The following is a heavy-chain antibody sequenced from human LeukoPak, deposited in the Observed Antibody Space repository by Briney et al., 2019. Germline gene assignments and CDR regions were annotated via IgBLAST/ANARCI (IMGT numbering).Heavy chain of an antibody. CDR1: GFTVSSTY. D-gene: IGHD2-15*01. Sequence: GGSLRLSCTASGFTVSSTYMSWVRQAPGKGLEWVSVIYSGGNIYYIESVKGRFTISRDTSKNTLYLQMNSLRAEDTAVYFCAGRHCSGGGCYFAGADPFDYRGQGTLVTVPS. CDR3: AGRHCSGGGCYFAGADPFDY. V-gene: IGHV3-53*01. CDR2: IYSGGNI. J-gene: IGHJ4*02.